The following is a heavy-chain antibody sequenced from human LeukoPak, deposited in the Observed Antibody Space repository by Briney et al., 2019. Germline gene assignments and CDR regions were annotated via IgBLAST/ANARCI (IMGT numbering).Heavy chain of an antibody. V-gene: IGHV3-53*05. CDR2: IYSGGST. CDR3: AKDHYSSSSGLDY. Sequence: GGSLRLSCAASGFTVSSNYMSWVRQAPGKGLEWVSVIYSGGSTYYADSVKGRFTISRDNSKNTLYLQMNSLRAEDTAVYYCAKDHYSSSSGLDYWGQGTLVTVSS. J-gene: IGHJ4*02. CDR1: GFTVSSNY. D-gene: IGHD6-6*01.